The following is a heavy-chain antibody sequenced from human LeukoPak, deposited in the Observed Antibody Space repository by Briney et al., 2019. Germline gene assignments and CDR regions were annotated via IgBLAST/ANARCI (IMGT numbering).Heavy chain of an antibody. CDR1: GFSFSSFA. D-gene: IGHD4-17*01. Sequence: GGSLRLSCAASGFSFSSFAMTWVRQAPGKGLEWVSSITGGHYATYNTDSVKGRFTISRDNAKNTPYLQMNSLRADDTAIYYCTKDPNGDYIGAFDPWGQGTLVTVSS. CDR2: ITGGHYAT. J-gene: IGHJ5*02. CDR3: TKDPNGDYIGAFDP. V-gene: IGHV3-23*01.